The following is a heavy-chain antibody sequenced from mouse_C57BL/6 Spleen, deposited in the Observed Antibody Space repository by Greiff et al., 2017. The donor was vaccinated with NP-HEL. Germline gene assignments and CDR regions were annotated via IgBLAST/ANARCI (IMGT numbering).Heavy chain of an antibody. CDR1: GYTFTGYW. Sequence: VQLQQSGAELMKPGASAKLSCKATGYTFTGYWIERVKQRPGHGLAWIGEILPGSGSTNYNEKFKGKATFTADTSSNTAYIQLSRLTTEHSAIYSCARGGNYDSRDDWSQGTSVTVSS. J-gene: IGHJ4*01. V-gene: IGHV1-9*01. CDR3: ARGGNYDSRDD. D-gene: IGHD2-4*01. CDR2: ILPGSGST.